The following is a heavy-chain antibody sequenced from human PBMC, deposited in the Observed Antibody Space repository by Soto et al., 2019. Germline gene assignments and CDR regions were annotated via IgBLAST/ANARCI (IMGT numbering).Heavy chain of an antibody. V-gene: IGHV1-69*01. J-gene: IGHJ4*02. CDR2: IIPIFGTA. CDR3: ARAATVYDFWSGYYPSYFDY. CDR1: GGTFSSYA. D-gene: IGHD3-3*01. Sequence: QVQLVQSGAEVKKPGSSVKVSCKASGGTFSSYAISWVRQAPGQGLEWMGGIIPIFGTANYAQKFQGRVTITADESTSTAYIELSSLRSEDTAVYYCARAATVYDFWSGYYPSYFDYWGQGTLVTVSS.